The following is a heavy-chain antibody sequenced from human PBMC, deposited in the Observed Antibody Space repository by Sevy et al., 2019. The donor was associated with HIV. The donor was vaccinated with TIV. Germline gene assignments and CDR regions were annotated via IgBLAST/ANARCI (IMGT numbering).Heavy chain of an antibody. CDR2: TFYRSNWYN. D-gene: IGHD1-20*01. V-gene: IGHV6-1*01. CDR3: ARDGLTYGGMDV. J-gene: IGHJ6*02. Sequence: QSQTLSLTCAISGDSVSSNNPAWNWIRQSPSRGLEWLRRTFYRSNWYNDYAVSMKGRITINPDTSKNQLSLQLTSVTPEDTAVYYCARDGLTYGGMDVWGQGTTVTVSS. CDR1: GDSVSSNNPA.